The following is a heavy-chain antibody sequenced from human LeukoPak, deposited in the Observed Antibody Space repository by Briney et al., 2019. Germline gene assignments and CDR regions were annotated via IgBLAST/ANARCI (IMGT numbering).Heavy chain of an antibody. Sequence: ASVKVSCKVSGYTLTELSMHWVRQAPGKGLEWMGGFDPEDGETIYAQKFQGRVTMTEDTSTDTAYMELSSLRSEDTAVYYCATDPYYYGSGSYYNKSGWFDPWGQGTLATVSS. CDR2: FDPEDGET. J-gene: IGHJ5*02. V-gene: IGHV1-24*01. CDR3: ATDPYYYGSGSYYNKSGWFDP. D-gene: IGHD3-10*01. CDR1: GYTLTELS.